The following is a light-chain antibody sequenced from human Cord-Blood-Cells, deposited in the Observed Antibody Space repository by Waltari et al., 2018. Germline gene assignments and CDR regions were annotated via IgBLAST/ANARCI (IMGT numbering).Light chain of an antibody. CDR1: NIGSKS. CDR2: DDS. V-gene: IGLV3-21*03. CDR3: QVWDSSSDHVV. Sequence: SYVLTQPPSVSVAPGKTARITCWGNNIGSKSVPWYQQKPGQAPVLVVYDDSDRPAGIPGRFSGSNSGNTATLTISRVEAGDEADYYCQVWDSSSDHVVFGGGTKLTVL. J-gene: IGLJ2*01.